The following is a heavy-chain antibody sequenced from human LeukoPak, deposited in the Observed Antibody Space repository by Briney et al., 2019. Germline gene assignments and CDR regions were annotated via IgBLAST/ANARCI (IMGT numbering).Heavy chain of an antibody. CDR3: ARDATSYGSGRWTYNWFDP. CDR1: GGSISSGGYY. J-gene: IGHJ5*02. Sequence: SQTLSFTCTVSGGSISSGGYYWSWIRQHPGKGLERIGYIYYSGSTYYNPSLKSRVTISVDTSKNQFSLKLSSVTAADTAVYYCARDATSYGSGRWTYNWFDPWGQGTLVTVSS. V-gene: IGHV4-31*03. CDR2: IYYSGST. D-gene: IGHD3-10*01.